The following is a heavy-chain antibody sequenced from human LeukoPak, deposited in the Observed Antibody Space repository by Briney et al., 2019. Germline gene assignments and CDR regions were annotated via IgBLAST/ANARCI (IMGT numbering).Heavy chain of an antibody. J-gene: IGHJ4*02. Sequence: PGGSLRLSCAASGFTFSSYGMHWVRQAPGKGLEWVAFIRYDGSNKYYADSVKGRFTISRDNSKNTLYLQMNSLRAEDTAVYHCAKDLYYYDSSGYFPFEYWGQGTLVTVSS. V-gene: IGHV3-30*02. CDR3: AKDLYYYDSSGYFPFEY. CDR2: IRYDGSNK. CDR1: GFTFSSYG. D-gene: IGHD3-22*01.